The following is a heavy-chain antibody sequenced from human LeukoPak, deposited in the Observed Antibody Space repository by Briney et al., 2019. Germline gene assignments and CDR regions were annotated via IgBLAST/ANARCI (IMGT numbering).Heavy chain of an antibody. V-gene: IGHV4-39*07. CDR3: ARHDYSQTPHFDY. CDR2: IYYSGST. J-gene: IGHJ4*02. CDR1: GVSISSSNSY. D-gene: IGHD4-11*01. Sequence: PSETLSLTCTVSGVSISSSNSYWGWIRQPPGKGLEWIGSIYYSGSTYYNPSLKSRVTISVDTSKNQFSLKLSSVTAADTAVYYCARHDYSQTPHFDYWGQGTLVTVSS.